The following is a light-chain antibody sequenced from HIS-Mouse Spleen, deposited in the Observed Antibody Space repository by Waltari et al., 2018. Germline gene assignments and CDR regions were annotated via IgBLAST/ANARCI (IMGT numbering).Light chain of an antibody. CDR2: EGS. V-gene: IGLV2-23*01. J-gene: IGLJ3*02. CDR1: SSDVGSYNR. Sequence: QSALTQPASVSGSPVQSLTISCTGTSSDVGSYNRGSWYQQHPGKAPKLMIYEGSKRPSGVSTRFSGSKSGNTASLTISGLQAEDEADYYCCSYAGSSTWVFGGGTKLTVL. CDR3: CSYAGSSTWV.